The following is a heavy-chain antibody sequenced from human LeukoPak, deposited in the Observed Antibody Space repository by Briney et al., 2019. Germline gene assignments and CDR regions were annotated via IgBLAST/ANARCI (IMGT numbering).Heavy chain of an antibody. J-gene: IGHJ4*02. Sequence: GGSLRLSCAASGFSFNTYWMTWVRQAPGKGLEWVANVNQGGSETYYVDSVKGRFIISRDNAKNSMYLQMNSLRAEDTAVYYCVRGGLYHYSGTSGDYWGQGTVVTVSS. V-gene: IGHV3-7*01. CDR3: VRGGLYHYSGTSGDY. CDR1: GFSFNTYW. CDR2: VNQGGSET. D-gene: IGHD3-16*02.